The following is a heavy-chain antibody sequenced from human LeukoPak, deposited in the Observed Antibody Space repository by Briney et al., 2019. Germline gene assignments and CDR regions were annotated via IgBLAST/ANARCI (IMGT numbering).Heavy chain of an antibody. V-gene: IGHV3-23*01. CDR2: ITYSGDST. D-gene: IGHD3-22*01. Sequence: GGSLRLSCAASGFTFSSYAMSWVRQAPGKGLEWVSGITYSGDSTDYADSVKGRFTISRDNSKNSLYLQMNSLRADDTAVYYCARDSTYSYDSIGYPFDYWGQGTLVTVSS. J-gene: IGHJ4*02. CDR1: GFTFSSYA. CDR3: ARDSTYSYDSIGYPFDY.